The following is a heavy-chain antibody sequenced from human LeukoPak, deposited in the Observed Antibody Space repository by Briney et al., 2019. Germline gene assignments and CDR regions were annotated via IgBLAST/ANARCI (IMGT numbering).Heavy chain of an antibody. CDR1: GGSISSYY. V-gene: IGHV4-59*08. J-gene: IGHJ4*02. Sequence: RPSETLSLTCTVSGGSISSYYWSWIRQPPGKGLEWIGYIYYSGSTNYNPSLKSRVTISVDTSKNQFSLKLSSVTAADTAVYYCARHDYYGSGRFDYWGQGTLVTVSS. CDR3: ARHDYYGSGRFDY. D-gene: IGHD3-10*01. CDR2: IYYSGST.